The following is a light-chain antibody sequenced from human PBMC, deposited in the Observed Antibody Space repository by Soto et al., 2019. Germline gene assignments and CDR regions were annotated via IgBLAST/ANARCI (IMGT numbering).Light chain of an antibody. V-gene: IGKV1-6*01. CDR2: SAT. CDR1: EGVRHD. J-gene: IGKJ1*01. CDR3: LQANNYPWT. Sequence: AIQVTQSPSSLSASVGDRVTITCRTSEGVRHDLAWFQQRPGKAPNLLIYSATRLQSGVPSRFSGSGSGTDFTLIISSLQPEDFATYYCLQANNYPWTFGLGTKVDI.